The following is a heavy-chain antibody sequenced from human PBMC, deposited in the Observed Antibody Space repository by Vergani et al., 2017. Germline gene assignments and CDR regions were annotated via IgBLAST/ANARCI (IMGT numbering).Heavy chain of an antibody. CDR1: GASISSHY. Sequence: QVQLQESGPGLVKPSESLSLTCTVSGASISSHYWSRFRQPPGKGLEWIGYIYYRGSTNYNPSLKSRVTISVDRSKNQFSLKLTSVTAADTAVYYCARETILPVEHGGWFDPWGQGTQVTVSS. CDR3: ARETILPVEHGGWFDP. J-gene: IGHJ5*02. CDR2: IYYRGST. V-gene: IGHV4-59*11. D-gene: IGHD2-2*01.